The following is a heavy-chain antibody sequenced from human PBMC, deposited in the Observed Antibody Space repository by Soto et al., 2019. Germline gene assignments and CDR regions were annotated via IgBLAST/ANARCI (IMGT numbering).Heavy chain of an antibody. D-gene: IGHD6-6*01. CDR2: IYHSGST. Sequence: LSLTCAVSGYSISSGYYWGWIRQPPGKGLEWIGSIYHSGSTYYNPSLKSRVTISVDTSKNQFSLRLTSVTAADTAVYYCARVDSSSGFDYWGQGTLVTVSS. CDR1: GYSISSGYY. CDR3: ARVDSSSGFDY. V-gene: IGHV4-38-2*01. J-gene: IGHJ4*02.